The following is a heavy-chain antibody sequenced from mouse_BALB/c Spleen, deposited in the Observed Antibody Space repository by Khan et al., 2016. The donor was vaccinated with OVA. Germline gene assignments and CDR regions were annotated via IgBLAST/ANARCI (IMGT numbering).Heavy chain of an antibody. D-gene: IGHD2-2*01. CDR2: IDPENGDT. V-gene: IGHV14-1*02. CDR1: GFTIKDYY. Sequence: EVQLQESGAELVRPGALVKLSCKASGFTIKDYYMHWVKQRPEQGLVWIGRIDPENGDTIYDPKFQGKASITSDTSSNTAYLQLSSLTSEDTAVYYCARGGYTPWFAYWGQGTLVTVSA. CDR3: ARGGYTPWFAY. J-gene: IGHJ3*01.